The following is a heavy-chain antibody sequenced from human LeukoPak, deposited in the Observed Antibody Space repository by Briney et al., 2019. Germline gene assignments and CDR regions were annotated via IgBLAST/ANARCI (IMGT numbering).Heavy chain of an antibody. CDR3: ARAGGSGTVDY. J-gene: IGHJ4*01. CDR1: GFTFSSYG. D-gene: IGHD3-10*01. V-gene: IGHV3-48*01. Sequence: GSLRLSCAASGFTFSSYGMTWVRQAPGKGLEWVSYISSSSSTIYYADSVKGRFTISRDNVKNSLYLQLNSLRAEDTAVYYCARAGGSGTVDYWGHGTLVTVSS. CDR2: ISSSSSTI.